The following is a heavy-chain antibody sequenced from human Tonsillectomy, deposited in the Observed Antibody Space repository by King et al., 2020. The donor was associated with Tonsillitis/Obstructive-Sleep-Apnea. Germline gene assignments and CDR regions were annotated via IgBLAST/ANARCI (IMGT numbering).Heavy chain of an antibody. Sequence: VQLQQWGAGLLKPSETLSLTCVVYGGSFSGYYWSWIRQPPGKGLEWIGEINHSGSTNYNPSLKSRVTISVDTSKNQFSLKLSSVTAADTAVYYCARARTSDTYYDFWSGSSWGQGTLVTVSS. CDR2: INHSGST. V-gene: IGHV4-34*01. CDR1: GGSFSGYY. D-gene: IGHD3-3*01. CDR3: ARARTSDTYYDFWSGSS. J-gene: IGHJ4*02.